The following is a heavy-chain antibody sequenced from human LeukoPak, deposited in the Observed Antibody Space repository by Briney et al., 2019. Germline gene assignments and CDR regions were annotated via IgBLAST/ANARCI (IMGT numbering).Heavy chain of an antibody. D-gene: IGHD2-21*02. CDR2: IDWDDDK. J-gene: IGHJ4*02. V-gene: IGHV2-70*04. CDR3: ARSTFCGGDCYFDY. CDR1: GFSLSTSRMR. Sequence: SGPTLVNPTQTLTLTCTFSGFSLSTSRMRVSWIRQPPGKALEWLARIDWDDDKFYSTSLKTRLTISKDTSKNQVVLKMTNIDPVDTATYYCARSTFCGGDCYFDYWGQGTLVTVSS.